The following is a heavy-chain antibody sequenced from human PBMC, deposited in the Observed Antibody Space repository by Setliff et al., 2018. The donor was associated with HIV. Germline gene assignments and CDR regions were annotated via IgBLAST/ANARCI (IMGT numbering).Heavy chain of an antibody. V-gene: IGHV3-48*01. D-gene: IGHD1-26*01. CDR3: VRDQLRWPERWDFDF. Sequence: GGSLRLSCAASGFVFTDHSLHWVRQAPGEGLEWISYISATGTTVSYADSVRGRFIISRDSVRNEVYLQMKSLRVDDTALYYWVRDQLRWPERWDFDFWGQGTLVTVSS. CDR1: GFVFTDHS. CDR2: ISATGTTV. J-gene: IGHJ4*02.